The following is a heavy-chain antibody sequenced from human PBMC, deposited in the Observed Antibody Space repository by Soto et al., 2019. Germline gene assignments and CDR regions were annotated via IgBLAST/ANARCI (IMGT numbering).Heavy chain of an antibody. Sequence: TSETLSLTCTVSGDSIGSYYWIWIGRPPGKGLEWIGYIYYSGSTNYNPSLKSRVAISIDTSKNQFSLNLTSVTAADTAVYYCARKRIAVTGPFDYWGQGTLVTVSS. CDR2: IYYSGST. CDR3: ARKRIAVTGPFDY. D-gene: IGHD6-19*01. V-gene: IGHV4-59*01. J-gene: IGHJ4*02. CDR1: GDSIGSYY.